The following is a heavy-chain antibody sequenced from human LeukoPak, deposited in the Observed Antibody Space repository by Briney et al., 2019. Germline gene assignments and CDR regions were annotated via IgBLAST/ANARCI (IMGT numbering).Heavy chain of an antibody. CDR2: MNPDSGDT. Sequence: ASVKVSCKASGYTFTSYDINWVRQASGQGLEWMGWMNPDSGDTGYAQKFQGRVTMTRNTSIRTAYMELSSLRSEDTAVYYCARDVITMIRGLDNWFDPWGQGTLVTVSS. CDR3: ARDVITMIRGLDNWFDP. J-gene: IGHJ5*02. V-gene: IGHV1-8*01. D-gene: IGHD3-10*01. CDR1: GYTFTSYD.